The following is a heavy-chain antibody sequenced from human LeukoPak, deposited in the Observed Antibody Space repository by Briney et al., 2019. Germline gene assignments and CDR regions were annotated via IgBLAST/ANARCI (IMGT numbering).Heavy chain of an antibody. Sequence: SGGSLRLSCAASGXTFSSFAMNWVRQAPGKGQQWVSVIRTTSLNAYYADSVKGRFTISRGNSKNTLYLQMSSLRVDDTAVYYCARDGGYRRFDFWGQGTLVTVSS. J-gene: IGHJ4*02. CDR1: GXTFSSFA. V-gene: IGHV3-23*01. CDR3: ARDGGYRRFDF. D-gene: IGHD2-2*02. CDR2: IRTTSLNA.